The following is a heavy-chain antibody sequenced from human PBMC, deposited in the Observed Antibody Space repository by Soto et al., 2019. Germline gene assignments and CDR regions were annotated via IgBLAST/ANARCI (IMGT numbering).Heavy chain of an antibody. V-gene: IGHV3-11*01. D-gene: IGHD5-12*01. CDR2: ISSSGSTI. CDR1: GFAFSDSY. J-gene: IGHJ4*02. Sequence: GGTLRHSCAASGFAFSDSYMSWIRRAPGKGLEWVSYISSSGSTIYYADSVKGRFTISRDNAKTSLYLQMNSLRAEDTAVYYCARGKRSGYDYVLVYWAQGTLVTVSS. CDR3: ARGKRSGYDYVLVY.